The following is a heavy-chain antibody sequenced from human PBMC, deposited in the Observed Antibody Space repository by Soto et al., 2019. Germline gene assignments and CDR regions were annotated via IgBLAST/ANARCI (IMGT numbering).Heavy chain of an antibody. CDR1: GGTFSSYT. J-gene: IGHJ4*02. D-gene: IGHD3-16*01. CDR3: AREGDGPSDY. CDR2: IIPLLGIA. V-gene: IGHV1-69*08. Sequence: QVQLVQSGAEVKKPGSSVKVSCKASGGTFSSYTISSVRQAPGQSLEWMGRIIPLLGIANYAQKLQGRVTITADKYTRRGYMELSSVRAEDTDVYYCAREGDGPSDYWGQGTLVTVSS.